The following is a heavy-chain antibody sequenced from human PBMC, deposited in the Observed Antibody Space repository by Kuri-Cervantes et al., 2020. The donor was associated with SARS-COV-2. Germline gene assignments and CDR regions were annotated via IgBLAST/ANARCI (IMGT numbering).Heavy chain of an antibody. V-gene: IGHV3-30*02. CDR1: GFTFSYYG. CDR3: AKVAIQLWLYFDY. D-gene: IGHD5-18*01. J-gene: IGHJ4*02. Sequence: GESLKISCAASGFTFSYYGMHWVRQAPGKGLEWVAFIRYDGSNKYYADSAKGRFTISRDNSKNTLYPQMNSLRAEDTAVYYCAKVAIQLWLYFDYWGQGTLVTVSS. CDR2: IRYDGSNK.